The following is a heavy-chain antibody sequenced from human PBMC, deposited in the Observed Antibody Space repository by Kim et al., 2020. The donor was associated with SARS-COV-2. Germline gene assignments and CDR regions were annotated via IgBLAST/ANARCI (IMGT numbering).Heavy chain of an antibody. CDR3: ARDRGSSWPFDY. V-gene: IGHV3-53*01. CDR1: GFTVSSNY. D-gene: IGHD6-13*01. Sequence: GGSLRLSCAASGFTVSSNYMSWVRQAPGKGLEWVSVIYSSGSTYYADSVKGRFTISRDNSKNTLYLQMNSLRAEDTAVYYCARDRGSSWPFDYWGQGTLVTVSS. J-gene: IGHJ4*02. CDR2: IYSSGST.